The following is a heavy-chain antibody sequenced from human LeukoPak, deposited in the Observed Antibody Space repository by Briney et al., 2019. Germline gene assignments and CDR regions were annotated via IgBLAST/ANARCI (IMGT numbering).Heavy chain of an antibody. CDR3: ARNGPANYYYYYMDV. J-gene: IGHJ6*03. V-gene: IGHV1-8*01. D-gene: IGHD2-2*01. CDR2: MNPNSGNT. Sequence: GASVKVSCTASGYTFTSYDINWVRQATGQGLEWMGWMNPNSGNTGYAQKFQGRVTMTRNTSISTAYMELSSLRSEDTAVYFCARNGPANYYYYYMDVWGKGTTVTVSS. CDR1: GYTFTSYD.